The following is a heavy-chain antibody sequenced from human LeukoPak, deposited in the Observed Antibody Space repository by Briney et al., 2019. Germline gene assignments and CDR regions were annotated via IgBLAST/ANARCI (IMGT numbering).Heavy chain of an antibody. CDR3: AKDPNYYGYLDAFDI. J-gene: IGHJ3*02. CDR2: ISGSGDNT. CDR1: GFTFNYYT. Sequence: GGSLRLSCAASGFTFNYYTVSWVRQAPGKGLEWVSAISGSGDNTYYADSVKGRFTISRDNSKNTLYLQMNSLRAEDTAVYYCAKDPNYYGYLDAFDIWGQGTMVTVSS. V-gene: IGHV3-23*01. D-gene: IGHD3-10*01.